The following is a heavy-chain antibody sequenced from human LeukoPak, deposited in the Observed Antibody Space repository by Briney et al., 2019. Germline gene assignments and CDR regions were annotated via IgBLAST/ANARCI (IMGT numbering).Heavy chain of an antibody. V-gene: IGHV4-59*12. Sequence: SETLSLTCTVSSGSINNYYWSWIRQPPGKGLEWIGYIYYSGSTNYNPSLKSRVTISVDASKNQLSLKVGSVTAADTAVYYCAGSGLWYFDYWGQGTLVTVSS. CDR1: SGSINNYY. D-gene: IGHD3-3*01. CDR2: IYYSGST. J-gene: IGHJ4*02. CDR3: AGSGLWYFDY.